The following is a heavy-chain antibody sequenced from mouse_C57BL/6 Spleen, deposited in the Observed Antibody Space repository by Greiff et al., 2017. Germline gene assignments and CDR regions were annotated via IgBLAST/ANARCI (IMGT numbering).Heavy chain of an antibody. CDR3: ASEGDCYFYY. J-gene: IGHJ2*01. D-gene: IGHD3-3*01. V-gene: IGHV1-55*01. Sequence: VKLQQPGAELVKPGASVKMSCKASGYTFTSYWITWVKQRPGQGLEWIGDIYPGSGSTNYNEKFKSKATLTVDTSSSTAYMHLSSLTSEASAVYSCASEGDCYFYYWCHLTPLPVSS. CDR2: IYPGSGST. CDR1: GYTFTSYW.